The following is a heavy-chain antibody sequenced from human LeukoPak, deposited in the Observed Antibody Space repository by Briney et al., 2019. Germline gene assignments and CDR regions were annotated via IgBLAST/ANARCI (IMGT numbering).Heavy chain of an antibody. Sequence: ASVKVSCKASTYTFTGYFIHWVRQAPGQGLEWMGWINPNNGVTNYAQKCRGRVTLTRDTSTTKAYMELSRLRSDDTAVYYCATSQDFWRGQNSWGQGTLVIVSS. CDR2: INPNNGVT. CDR3: ATSQDFWRGQNS. D-gene: IGHD3-3*01. CDR1: TYTFTGYF. J-gene: IGHJ4*02. V-gene: IGHV1-2*02.